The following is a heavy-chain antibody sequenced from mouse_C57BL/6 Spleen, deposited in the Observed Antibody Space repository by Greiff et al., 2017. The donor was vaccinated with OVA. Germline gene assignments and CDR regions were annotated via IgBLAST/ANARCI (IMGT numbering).Heavy chain of an antibody. CDR2: INYDGSST. CDR3: ARDRGGYFDV. D-gene: IGHD3-1*01. CDR1: GFTFSDYY. V-gene: IGHV5-16*01. J-gene: IGHJ1*03. Sequence: EVQLVESEGGLVQPGSSMKLSCTASGFTFSDYYMAWVRQVPEKGLEWVANINYDGSSTYYLDSLKSRFIISRDNAKNILYLQMSSLKSEDTATYYCARDRGGYFDVWGTGTTVTVSS.